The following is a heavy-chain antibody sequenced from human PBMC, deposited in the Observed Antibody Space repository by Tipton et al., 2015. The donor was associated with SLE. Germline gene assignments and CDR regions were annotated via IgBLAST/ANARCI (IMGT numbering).Heavy chain of an antibody. D-gene: IGHD2-15*01. CDR1: GGSFSAYY. J-gene: IGHJ4*01. CDR3: ARLVVLAAEGLYSFDY. V-gene: IGHV4-34*01. Sequence: LRLSCAVYGGSFSAYYWSWIRQPPGKGLEWIGEINHSGSTNYNPSLTSRVTISVDTSMNQFSLELSSVTAADTAVYYCARLVVLAAEGLYSFDYWGHGTLVTVSS. CDR2: INHSGST.